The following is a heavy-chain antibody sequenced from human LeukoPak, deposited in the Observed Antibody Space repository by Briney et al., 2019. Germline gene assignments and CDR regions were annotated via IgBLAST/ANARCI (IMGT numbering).Heavy chain of an antibody. D-gene: IGHD1-1*01. Sequence: SETLSLTCSVSGGSTRSGTDCWSWIRQPAGKGLEWIGRIYSSGSTNYNPSLKSRVSISVDTSKNQFSLKLGSVTAADTAVYYCARGGWTSGTTRAFDLWGQGTMVTVSS. V-gene: IGHV4-61*02. CDR3: ARGGWTSGTTRAFDL. CDR1: GGSTRSGTDC. CDR2: IYSSGST. J-gene: IGHJ3*01.